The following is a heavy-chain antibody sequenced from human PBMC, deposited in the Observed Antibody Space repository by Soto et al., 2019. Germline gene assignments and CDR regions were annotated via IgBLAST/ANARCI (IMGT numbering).Heavy chain of an antibody. CDR3: ARGRYCSSTSCYTKYYYYYGMDV. D-gene: IGHD2-2*02. V-gene: IGHV4-34*01. CDR1: GGSFSGYY. Sequence: WETLSLTCAVYGGSFSGYYWSWIRQPPGKGLEWIGEINHSGSTNYNPSLKSRVTISVDTSKNQFSLKLSSVTAADTAVYYCARGRYCSSTSCYTKYYYYYGMDVWGQGTTVTVSS. J-gene: IGHJ6*02. CDR2: INHSGST.